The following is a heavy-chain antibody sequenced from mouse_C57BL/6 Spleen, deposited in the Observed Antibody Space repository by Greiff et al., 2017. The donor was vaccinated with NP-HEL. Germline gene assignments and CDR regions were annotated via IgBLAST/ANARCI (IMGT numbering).Heavy chain of an antibody. CDR2: INPGSGGT. CDR3: ARCLTGHFDY. D-gene: IGHD4-1*01. J-gene: IGHJ2*01. V-gene: IGHV1-54*01. CDR1: GYAFTNYL. Sequence: VQLQQSGAELVRPGTSVKVSCKASGYAFTNYLIEWVKQRPGQGLEWIGVINPGSGGTNYNEKFKGKATLTADKSSSTAYMQLSSLTSEDSAVYVCARCLTGHFDYWGQGTTLTVSS.